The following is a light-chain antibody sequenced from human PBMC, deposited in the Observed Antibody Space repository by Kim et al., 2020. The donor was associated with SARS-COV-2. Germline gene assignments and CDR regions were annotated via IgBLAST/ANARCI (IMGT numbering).Light chain of an antibody. CDR1: QSVSYW. CDR2: KAS. CDR3: QQYKTSPT. J-gene: IGKJ2*01. Sequence: LSASVGARATITCQASQSVSYWLAWYQQKPGPAPKVLISKASTLESGVPLRFSGSGYGTEFTLTISSLQPDDSATYYCQQYKTSPTFGQGTKLEI. V-gene: IGKV1-5*03.